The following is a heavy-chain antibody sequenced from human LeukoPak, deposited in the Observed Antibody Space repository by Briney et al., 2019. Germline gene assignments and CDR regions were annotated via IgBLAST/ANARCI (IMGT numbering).Heavy chain of an antibody. V-gene: IGHV1-2*02. D-gene: IGHD4-11*01. CDR1: GYTFTGYY. CDR3: ARVVDYSNYYFDY. J-gene: IGHJ4*02. Sequence: ASVKVSCKASGYTFTGYYMHWVRQAPGQGLEWMGWINPNSGGTNYAQKFQGRVTMTRDTSISAAYMELRRLRSDDTAVYYCARVVDYSNYYFDYWGQGTLVTVSS. CDR2: INPNSGGT.